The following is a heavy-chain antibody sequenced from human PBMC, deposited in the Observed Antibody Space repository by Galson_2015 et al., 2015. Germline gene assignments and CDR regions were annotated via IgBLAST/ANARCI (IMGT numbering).Heavy chain of an antibody. V-gene: IGHV6-1*01. J-gene: IGHJ4*02. D-gene: IGHD6-19*01. CDR3: ASQGIAVAGVIDY. CDR1: GDSVSSDSAA. Sequence: CAISGDSVSSDSAAWNWIRQSPSRGLVGLGRTYYRPKWYKYYAVSVKSRITINVDTSKNQFSLQLNSVTHEDTAMYYCASQGIAVAGVIDYWGQGTLVTVSS. CDR2: TYYRPKWYK.